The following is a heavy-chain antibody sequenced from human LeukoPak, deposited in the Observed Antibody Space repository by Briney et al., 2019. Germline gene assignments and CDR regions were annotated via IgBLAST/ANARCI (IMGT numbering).Heavy chain of an antibody. J-gene: IGHJ6*04. Sequence: GGSLRLSCAASGFIVSSNYMNWVRQAPGKGLEWGSVIYRDDSSYYADSVKGRFTISRDNSKNTVYLQMHSLRADDTAVYYCARESLGSVDPRGYSSTVSQDVWGKGTTVTISS. D-gene: IGHD2-2*01. CDR2: IYRDDSS. V-gene: IGHV3-53*01. CDR1: GFIVSSNY. CDR3: ARESLGSVDPRGYSSTVSQDV.